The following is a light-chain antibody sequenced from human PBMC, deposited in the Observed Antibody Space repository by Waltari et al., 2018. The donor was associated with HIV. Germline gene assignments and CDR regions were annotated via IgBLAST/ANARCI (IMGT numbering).Light chain of an antibody. CDR2: DVN. CDR1: SIDIGYFNY. V-gene: IGLV2-8*01. J-gene: IGLJ2*01. Sequence: QSALTQPPSASGSPGQSVTVSCTGTSIDIGYFNYVSWYQQHPGKAPKLLIYDVNKRPSGVPDRFSASKSGATASLTVSGLLAEDEADYYCAAYAGNNIVIFGGGTKVTV. CDR3: AAYAGNNIVI.